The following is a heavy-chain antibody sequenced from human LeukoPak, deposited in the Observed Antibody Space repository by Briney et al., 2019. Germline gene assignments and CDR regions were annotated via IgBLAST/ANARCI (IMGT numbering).Heavy chain of an antibody. CDR2: IYSDGSST. Sequence: GGSLRLSCAASGFTFSSYWMHWVRQAPGKGLVWVSRIYSDGSSTSNADSVKGRFTISRDNAKNTLYLQMNSLRAEDTALYYCVKDVGGSYAFDYWGQGILVTVAS. V-gene: IGHV3-74*01. CDR1: GFTFSSYW. CDR3: VKDVGGSYAFDY. D-gene: IGHD1-26*01. J-gene: IGHJ4*02.